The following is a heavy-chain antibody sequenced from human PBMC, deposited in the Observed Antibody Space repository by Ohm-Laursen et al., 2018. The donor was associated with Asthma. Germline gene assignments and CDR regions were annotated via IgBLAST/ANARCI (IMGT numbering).Heavy chain of an antibody. V-gene: IGHV4-59*01. Sequence: SETLSLTWTVSGGSISSYYWSWIRQPPGKGLEWIGYIYYSGSTNYNPSLKSRVTISVDTSKNQFSLKLSSVTAADTAVYYCARLGVFEPGATTDYWGQGTLVTVSS. CDR1: GGSISSYY. CDR3: ARLGVFEPGATTDY. CDR2: IYYSGST. J-gene: IGHJ4*02. D-gene: IGHD1-26*01.